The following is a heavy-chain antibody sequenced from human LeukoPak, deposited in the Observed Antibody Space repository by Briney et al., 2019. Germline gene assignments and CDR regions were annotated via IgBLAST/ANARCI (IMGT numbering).Heavy chain of an antibody. CDR1: GFTFSSYS. J-gene: IGHJ3*02. CDR3: ARILTGDGAFDI. Sequence: GGSLRLSCAASGFTFSSYSMNWVRQAPGKGLEWVSSISSGSSYIYYADSVKGRFTISRDNAKNSLYLQMNSLRAEDTAVYYCARILTGDGAFDIWGQGTMVTASS. CDR2: ISSGSSYI. D-gene: IGHD3-16*01. V-gene: IGHV3-21*01.